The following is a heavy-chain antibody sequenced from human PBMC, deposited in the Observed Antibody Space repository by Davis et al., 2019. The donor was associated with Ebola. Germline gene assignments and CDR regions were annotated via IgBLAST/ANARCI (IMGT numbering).Heavy chain of an antibody. CDR2: IYSDGST. Sequence: GESLKISCAASGFSFSSSAMSWVRRAPGKGLEWVSVIYSDGSTYYADSVKGRFTISRDNSKNTLYLQMNSLRAGDTAVYHCARESPTTYGMDVWGQGTTVTVSS. CDR3: ARESPTTYGMDV. J-gene: IGHJ6*02. CDR1: GFSFSSSA. D-gene: IGHD2/OR15-2a*01. V-gene: IGHV3-53*01.